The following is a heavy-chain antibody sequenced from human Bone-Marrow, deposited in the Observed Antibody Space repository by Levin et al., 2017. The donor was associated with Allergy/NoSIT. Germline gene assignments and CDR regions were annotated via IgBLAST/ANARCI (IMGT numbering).Heavy chain of an antibody. D-gene: IGHD6-19*01. CDR3: ARTGAGQYPMDV. CDR1: GFTISDYY. J-gene: IGHJ6*02. CDR2: TRNKANGYTT. Sequence: GGSLRLSCGASGFTISDYYMDWVRQAPGKGLEWVGRTRNKANGYTTYYAASVKGRFTISRDDTKHSMVLHMNSLQTEDTGVDYGARTGAGQYPMDVWGQGTAVTVPS. V-gene: IGHV3-72*01.